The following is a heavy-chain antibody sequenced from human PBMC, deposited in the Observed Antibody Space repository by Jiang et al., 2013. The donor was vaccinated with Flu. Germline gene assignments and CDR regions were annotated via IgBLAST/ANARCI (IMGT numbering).Heavy chain of an antibody. CDR1: GGTFSSYA. Sequence: SGAEVKKPGSSVKVSCKASGGTFSSYAISWVRQAPGQGLERMGWINPDTGATDYAQKFQGSVTLTRDTSITTAYMELTRLRSDDTAVYYCARDHYYYSVMDVWGQGTTVTVSS. CDR3: ARDHYYYSVMDV. CDR2: INPDTGAT. V-gene: IGHV1-2*02. J-gene: IGHJ6*02.